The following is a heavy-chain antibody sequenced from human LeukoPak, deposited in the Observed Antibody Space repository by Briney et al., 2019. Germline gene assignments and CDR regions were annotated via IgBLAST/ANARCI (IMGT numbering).Heavy chain of an antibody. Sequence: TSETLSLTCTVSGGSISSGDYYWSWIRQPPGKGLEWIGYIYYSGSTYYNPSLKSRVTISVDTSKNQFSLKLSSVTAADTAVYYCARAGGPLSAVAGLTDYWGQGTLVAVSS. CDR2: IYYSGST. D-gene: IGHD6-19*01. CDR3: ARAGGPLSAVAGLTDY. CDR1: GGSISSGDYY. V-gene: IGHV4-30-4*08. J-gene: IGHJ4*02.